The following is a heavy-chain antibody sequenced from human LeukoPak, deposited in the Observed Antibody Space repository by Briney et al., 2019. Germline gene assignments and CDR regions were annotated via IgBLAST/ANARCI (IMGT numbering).Heavy chain of an antibody. J-gene: IGHJ4*02. Sequence: GGSLRLSCAASGFTFSSYEMNWVRQAPGKGLEWISYISSSGSTIYYADSVKGRFTMSRDNAKNSLYLQMNSLRAEDTAMYYCARDWMLFHRPDYWGQGTLVTVSS. CDR3: ARDWMLFHRPDY. V-gene: IGHV3-48*03. CDR2: ISSSGSTI. CDR1: GFTFSSYE. D-gene: IGHD2-21*01.